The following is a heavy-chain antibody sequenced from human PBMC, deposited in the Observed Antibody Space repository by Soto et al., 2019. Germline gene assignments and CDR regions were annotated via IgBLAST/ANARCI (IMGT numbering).Heavy chain of an antibody. D-gene: IGHD6-13*01. CDR2: FNHGGST. Sequence: QVQLQQWGAGLLKPSETLSLTCGVYGGSFSDYYWSWIRQPPGKGLEWIGEFNHGGSTNYNPSLKSRVTISIDTSKNQFSLKLSSVTAADTAVYYCARGARSTGIFASSWRLLDYWGQGTLVTVSS. J-gene: IGHJ4*02. CDR1: GGSFSDYY. CDR3: ARGARSTGIFASSWRLLDY. V-gene: IGHV4-34*01.